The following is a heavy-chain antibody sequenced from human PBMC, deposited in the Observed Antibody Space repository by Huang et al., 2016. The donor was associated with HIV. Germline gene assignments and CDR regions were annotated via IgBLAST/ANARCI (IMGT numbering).Heavy chain of an antibody. CDR3: VRDPRIQSWLNYFDY. D-gene: IGHD3-22*01. Sequence: EVQLVESGGGLVQPGGSLRLSCASSGFTFSSYWMHWVRQAPGKGLVWVSRINSEGSSSGSSDSVKGRFTISRDNAKNTLYLQMNSLRAEDTAVYYCVRDPRIQSWLNYFDYWGQGTLVSVSS. V-gene: IGHV3-74*01. J-gene: IGHJ4*02. CDR2: INSEGSSS. CDR1: GFTFSSYW.